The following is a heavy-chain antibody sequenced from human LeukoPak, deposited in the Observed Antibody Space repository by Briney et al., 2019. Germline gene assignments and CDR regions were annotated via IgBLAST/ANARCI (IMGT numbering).Heavy chain of an antibody. Sequence: GGSLRLSCAASGFTFSSYEMNWVRQAPGKGVEWVSYISSSGSTISYADSVKGRFPILRDNAKNSLYLQMNSLRAEDTAVYYCASAYDSSGYYRGAFDIWGQGTMVTVSS. CDR1: GFTFSSYE. CDR2: ISSSGSTI. D-gene: IGHD3-22*01. J-gene: IGHJ3*02. CDR3: ASAYDSSGYYRGAFDI. V-gene: IGHV3-48*03.